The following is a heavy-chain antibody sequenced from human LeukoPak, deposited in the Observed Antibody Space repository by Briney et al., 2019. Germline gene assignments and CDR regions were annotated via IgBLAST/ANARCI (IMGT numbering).Heavy chain of an antibody. V-gene: IGHV1-18*04. CDR3: ARVHVVYYYYYMDV. CDR2: ISAYNGNT. CDR1: GYTFTGYY. D-gene: IGHD2-15*01. Sequence: GASVKVSCKASGYTFTGYYMHWVRQAPGQGLEWMGWISAYNGNTNYAQKLQGRVTMTTDTSTSTAYMELRSLRSDDTAVYYCARVHVVYYYYYMDVWGKGTTVTISS. J-gene: IGHJ6*03.